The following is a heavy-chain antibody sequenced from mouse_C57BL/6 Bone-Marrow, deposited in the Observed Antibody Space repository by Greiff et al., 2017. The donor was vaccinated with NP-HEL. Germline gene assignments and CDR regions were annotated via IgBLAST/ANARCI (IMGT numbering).Heavy chain of an antibody. CDR3: TRRYYGRENYLDY. CDR1: GYTFTSYW. V-gene: IGHV1-5*01. D-gene: IGHD1-1*01. J-gene: IGHJ2*01. Sequence: VQLQQSGTVLARPGASVKMSCKTSGYTFTSYWMHWVNQRPGQGLQWIGANYPGNSDTSYNQKFKGKAKLTAVTSASTAYMELSSLTNEDSAVYYCTRRYYGRENYLDYWGQGTTLTVSS. CDR2: NYPGNSDT.